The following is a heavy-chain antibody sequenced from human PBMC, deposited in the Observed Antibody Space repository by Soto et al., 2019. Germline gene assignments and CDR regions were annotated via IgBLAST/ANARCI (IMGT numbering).Heavy chain of an antibody. V-gene: IGHV1-18*04. CDR3: ARDKYCSGGSCYNWFDP. CDR2: ISAYNGTT. J-gene: IGHJ5*02. CDR1: GYTFTSYG. Sequence: GASVKVSCKASGYTFTSYGISWVRQAPGQGLEWMGWISAYNGTTNYAQKLQGRGTMTTDASTSTAYMELRSLRSDDTAVYYCARDKYCSGGSCYNWFDPWGQGTLVTVSS. D-gene: IGHD2-15*01.